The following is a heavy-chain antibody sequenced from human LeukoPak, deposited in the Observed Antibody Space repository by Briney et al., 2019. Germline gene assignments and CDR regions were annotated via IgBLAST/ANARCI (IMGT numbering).Heavy chain of an antibody. V-gene: IGHV3-48*04. CDR3: ARDTPITIFVS. CDR2: ISSSSSTI. D-gene: IGHD3-3*01. Sequence: PGGSLRLSCAASGFTFSSYSMNWVRQAPGKGLEWVSYISSSSSTIYYADSVKGRFTISRDNAKNSLYLQMNSLRAEDTAVYYCARDTPITIFVSWGQGTLVTVSS. J-gene: IGHJ4*02. CDR1: GFTFSSYS.